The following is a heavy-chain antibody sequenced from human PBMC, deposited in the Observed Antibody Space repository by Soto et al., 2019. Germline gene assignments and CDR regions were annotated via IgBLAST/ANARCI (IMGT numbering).Heavy chain of an antibody. CDR2: VSYSGGP. Sequence: SETLSLTCSVSGASVSSSHYWGWIRQPPGKGLEWIGSVSYSGGPYYSPSFKSRITIFVDTSNNQFSLRVRSVTDTDTAVYFCARHYNTGAFFDYWGQGKLVTVSS. J-gene: IGHJ4*02. CDR1: GASVSSSHY. CDR3: ARHYNTGAFFDY. V-gene: IGHV4-39*01. D-gene: IGHD1-20*01.